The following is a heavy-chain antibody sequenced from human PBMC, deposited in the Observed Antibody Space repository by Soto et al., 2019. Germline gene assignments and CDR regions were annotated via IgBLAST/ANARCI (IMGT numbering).Heavy chain of an antibody. V-gene: IGHV1-18*01. CDR2: ISAYNGNT. D-gene: IGHD2-2*01. Sequence: QVQLVQSGAEVKKPGASVKVSCKASGCTFTSYGISWVRQAPGQGLEWMGWISAYNGNTNYAQKLQGRVTMTTDTSTSTAYMELRSQRSDDTAVYYCARERENRYCSSTSCYIFDYWGQGTLVSVSS. J-gene: IGHJ4*02. CDR1: GCTFTSYG. CDR3: ARERENRYCSSTSCYIFDY.